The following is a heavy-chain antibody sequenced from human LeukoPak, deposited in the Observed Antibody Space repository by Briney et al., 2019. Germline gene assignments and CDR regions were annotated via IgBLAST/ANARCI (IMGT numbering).Heavy chain of an antibody. Sequence: GSLRLSCAASGFTFSDYWMHWVRQAPGKGLMWVSTIDLAGEYTTYADSVKGRFTISRDNAKNTLYLQMNSLRAEDTAVYYCARGYGSSGDEKIFDYWGQGTLVTVSS. CDR1: GFTFSDYW. D-gene: IGHD6-19*01. CDR3: ARGYGSSGDEKIFDY. V-gene: IGHV3-74*01. J-gene: IGHJ4*02. CDR2: IDLAGEYT.